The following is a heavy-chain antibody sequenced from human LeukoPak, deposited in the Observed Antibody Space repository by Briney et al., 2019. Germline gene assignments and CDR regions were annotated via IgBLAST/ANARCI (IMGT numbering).Heavy chain of an antibody. J-gene: IGHJ5*02. CDR3: ARDQDSSGNPYNWFDP. D-gene: IGHD3-22*01. CDR2: INAGNGNT. V-gene: IGHV1-3*01. CDR1: GYTFTSYA. Sequence: ASVKVSCKASGYTFTSYAMHWVRQAPGQRLEWMGWINAGNGNTKYSQKFQGRVTITGDTSASTAYMELSSLRSEDTAVYYCARDQDSSGNPYNWFDPWGQGTLVTVSS.